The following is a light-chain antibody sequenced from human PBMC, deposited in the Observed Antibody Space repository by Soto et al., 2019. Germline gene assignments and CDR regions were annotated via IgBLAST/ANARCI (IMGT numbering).Light chain of an antibody. CDR1: QSVSSNY. V-gene: IGKV3-20*01. Sequence: EIVLTQSPDTLSLSPGERATLSCRASQSVSSNYLAWYQQRPGQAPRLLIYGASSKATVIPDRFSGSGSGTDFTLTISRLEPEDFAVYYCQQYGSSPLTFGGGTKVEIK. J-gene: IGKJ4*01. CDR3: QQYGSSPLT. CDR2: GAS.